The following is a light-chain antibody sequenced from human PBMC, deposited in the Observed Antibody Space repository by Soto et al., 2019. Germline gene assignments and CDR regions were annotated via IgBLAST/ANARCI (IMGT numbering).Light chain of an antibody. CDR2: GAS. Sequence: EIVMTQSPATLSVSPGERATLSCRASQSVSSNLAWYQQKPGRAPRLLIYGASSRATGIPDRFSGSGSGTDFTLTISRLEPEDFAVYYCQQYGRSPRTFGQGTKV. J-gene: IGKJ1*01. CDR1: QSVSSN. CDR3: QQYGRSPRT. V-gene: IGKV3-20*01.